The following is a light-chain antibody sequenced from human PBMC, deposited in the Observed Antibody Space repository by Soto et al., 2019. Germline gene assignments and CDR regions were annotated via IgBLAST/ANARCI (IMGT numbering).Light chain of an antibody. J-gene: IGKJ3*01. V-gene: IGKV3D-7*01. CDR1: QSVSSSY. Sequence: PGERVTLSCRASQSVSSSYLTWYQQKPGQAPRLLIYGASTRATSIPARFSGSGSGTDFTLTISSLQPEDFAVYYCQQDYNLPAFTFGPGTKVDIK. CDR3: QQDYNLPAFT. CDR2: GAS.